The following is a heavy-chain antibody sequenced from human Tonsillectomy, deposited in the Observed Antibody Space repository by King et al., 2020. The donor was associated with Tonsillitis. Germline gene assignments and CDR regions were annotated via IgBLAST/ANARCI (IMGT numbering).Heavy chain of an antibody. CDR1: GYTFTIYC. V-gene: IGHV1-18*01. CDR3: ARDMWNLHMDV. J-gene: IGHJ6*03. Sequence: VQLVESGAEVKKPGASVKVSCKASGYTFTIYCISWVRHAPGQGLEWIGWSSAYNCDTNYAQKLQDRVTMTTDTSTSTAYMEVRSLRSDDTAVYYCARDMWNLHMDVWGKGTTVTVSS. D-gene: IGHD1-7*01. CDR2: SSAYNCDT.